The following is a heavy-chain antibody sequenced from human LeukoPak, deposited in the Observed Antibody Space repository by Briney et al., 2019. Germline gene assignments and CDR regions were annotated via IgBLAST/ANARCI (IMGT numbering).Heavy chain of an antibody. CDR2: IYHSGST. D-gene: IGHD2-21*01. CDR3: ARGLLWSAYFDL. J-gene: IGHJ2*01. Sequence: PSQTLSLTCTVSGGSISSGGYYWSWIRQPPGKGLEWIGYIYHSGSTYYNPSLKSRVTISVDRSKNQFSLKLSSVTAADTAVYYCARGLLWSAYFDLWCRGTLVTVSS. V-gene: IGHV4-30-2*02. CDR1: GGSISSGGYY.